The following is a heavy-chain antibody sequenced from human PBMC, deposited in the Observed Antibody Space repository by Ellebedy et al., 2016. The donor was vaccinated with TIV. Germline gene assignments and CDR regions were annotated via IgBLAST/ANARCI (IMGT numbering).Heavy chain of an antibody. CDR3: ARAPIAVAASDY. J-gene: IGHJ4*02. D-gene: IGHD6-19*01. V-gene: IGHV4-34*01. Sequence: GSLRLSXAVYGGTFSGYYWSWIRQPPGKGLEWIGSIYYSGSTYYNPSLKSRLTMSLDTSKNQFSLKLSSVTAADTAVYYCARAPIAVAASDYWGQGTLVTVSS. CDR2: IYYSGST. CDR1: GGTFSGYY.